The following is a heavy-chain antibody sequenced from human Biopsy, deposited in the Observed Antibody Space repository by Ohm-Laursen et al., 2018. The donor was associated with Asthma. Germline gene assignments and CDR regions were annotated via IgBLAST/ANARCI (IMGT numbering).Heavy chain of an antibody. D-gene: IGHD6-6*01. CDR3: ARASLAARANWFDP. Sequence: SQTLSLTCTVSGGSISSGAYYWSWVRQPPGKGLEWIGYIYYIGSTYYNPSLKSRVAISLGTSKNQFSLKLSSVTAADTAVYYCARASLAARANWFDPWGQGTLVSVSS. CDR1: GGSISSGAYY. J-gene: IGHJ5*02. V-gene: IGHV4-30-4*01. CDR2: IYYIGST.